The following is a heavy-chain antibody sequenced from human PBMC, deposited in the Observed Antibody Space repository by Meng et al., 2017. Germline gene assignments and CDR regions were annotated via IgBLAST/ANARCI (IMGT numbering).Heavy chain of an antibody. V-gene: IGHV3-33*01. Sequence: QGRLVESGGGVVQPGRSLRLSCAASGFTFSSYGMHWVRQAPGKGLEWVAVIWYDGSNKYYADSVKGRFTISRDNSKNTLYLQMNSLRAEDTAVYYCASGGEQQLTQNWFDPWGQGTLVTASS. CDR1: GFTFSSYG. D-gene: IGHD6-13*01. CDR2: IWYDGSNK. J-gene: IGHJ5*02. CDR3: ASGGEQQLTQNWFDP.